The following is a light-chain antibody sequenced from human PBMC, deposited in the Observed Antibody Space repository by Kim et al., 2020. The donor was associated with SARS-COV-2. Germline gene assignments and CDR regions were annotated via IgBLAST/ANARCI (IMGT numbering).Light chain of an antibody. CDR2: DAS. CDR3: QQRSSWPLT. J-gene: IGKJ4*01. Sequence: LSPGERATRSCRASQSVSTYLAWYQQRSGQAPRVLIYDASNRATGIPARFSGSGSRTDFTLTISSLQPEDFAVYYCQQRSSWPLTFGGGTKVDIK. CDR1: QSVSTY. V-gene: IGKV3-11*01.